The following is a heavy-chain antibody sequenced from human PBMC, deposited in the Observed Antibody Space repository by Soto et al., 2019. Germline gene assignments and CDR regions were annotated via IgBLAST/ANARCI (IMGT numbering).Heavy chain of an antibody. J-gene: IGHJ4*02. V-gene: IGHV1-46*03. CDR2: INPNGVNT. CDR1: GYTFTSYY. CDR3: ARPRSSGWSDTYFVY. Sequence: ASVKVSCEASGYTFTSYYMHWVRQAPGQGLEWMGVINPNGVNTNYAQKFQGRVTMTRDTSTTTVYLELSSLRSEDTAVYYCARPRSSGWSDTYFVYWGQGALVTVSS. D-gene: IGHD6-19*01.